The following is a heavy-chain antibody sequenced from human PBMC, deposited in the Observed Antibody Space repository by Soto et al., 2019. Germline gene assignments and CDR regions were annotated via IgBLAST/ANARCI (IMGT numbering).Heavy chain of an antibody. V-gene: IGHV3-48*03. CDR2: ISSSGSTI. CDR1: GFTFSSYE. Sequence: EVQLVESGGGLVQPGGSLRLSCAASGFTFSSYEMNWVRQAPGKGLEWVSYISSSGSTIYYADSVKGRFTISRDNAKNSLYLQMNSLRAEDTAVYYCARDLSTTVTHYYYYYGMDVWGQGTTVTVSS. D-gene: IGHD4-17*01. CDR3: ARDLSTTVTHYYYYYGMDV. J-gene: IGHJ6*02.